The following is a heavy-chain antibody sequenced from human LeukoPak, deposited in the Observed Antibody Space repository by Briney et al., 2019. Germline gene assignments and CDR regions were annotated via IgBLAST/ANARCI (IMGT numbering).Heavy chain of an antibody. CDR2: INRSGST. J-gene: IGHJ4*02. CDR3: ARGPAGYYYDSSGYYWDYFDY. D-gene: IGHD3-22*01. Sequence: SETLSLTCAVYGGSFSGYYWSWIRQPPGKGLEWIGEINRSGSTNYNPSLKSRVTISVDTSKNQFSLKLSSVTAADTAVYYCARGPAGYYYDSSGYYWDYFDYWGQGTLVTVSS. V-gene: IGHV4-34*01. CDR1: GGSFSGYY.